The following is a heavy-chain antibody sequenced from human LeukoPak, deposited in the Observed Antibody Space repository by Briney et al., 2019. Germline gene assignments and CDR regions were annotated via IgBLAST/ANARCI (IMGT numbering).Heavy chain of an antibody. J-gene: IGHJ4*02. CDR1: GFTFSSYA. D-gene: IGHD2-2*01. V-gene: IGHV3-23*01. Sequence: GGSLRLSCAASGFTFSSYAMSWVRQAPGKGLEWVSAVSVSASNTYYADSVKGRFTISRDNSKNTLYLQMNSLRAEDTAVYYCARRVWCSSTNCRGFDYWGQGTPVTVSS. CDR2: VSVSASNT. CDR3: ARRVWCSSTNCRGFDY.